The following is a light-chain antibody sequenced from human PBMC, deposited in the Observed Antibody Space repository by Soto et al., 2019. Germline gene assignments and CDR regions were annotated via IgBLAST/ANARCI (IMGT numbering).Light chain of an antibody. Sequence: QSALTQPASVSGSPGQSITISCTGTSSDVGGYNYVSWYQQHPGKAPKFMIYEVSNRPSGVSSRFSGSKSGNTASLTISGLQAEDEADYYCSACTGSNIVFGGGTKVTVL. CDR1: SSDVGGYNY. CDR3: SACTGSNIV. J-gene: IGLJ3*02. V-gene: IGLV2-14*01. CDR2: EVS.